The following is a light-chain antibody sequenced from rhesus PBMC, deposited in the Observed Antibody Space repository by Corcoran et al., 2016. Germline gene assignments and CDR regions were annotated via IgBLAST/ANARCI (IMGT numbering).Light chain of an antibody. Sequence: QAALTQPRSVSGSPGQSVTISCTGTSSDIGGYNYVSWYQQHPGTAPKLMIYEVSKRPSGVSDRFSGSKSGNPASLPISGLQAEDVADYYCCSYAGSYTDVFGSGTKLTVL. CDR1: SSDIGGYNY. J-gene: IGLJ6*01. CDR2: EVS. V-gene: IGLV2-32*01. CDR3: CSYAGSYTDV.